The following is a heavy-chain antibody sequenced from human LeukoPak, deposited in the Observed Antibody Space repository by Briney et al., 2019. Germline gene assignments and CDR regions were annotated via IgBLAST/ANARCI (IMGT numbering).Heavy chain of an antibody. CDR1: GYTFTGYY. V-gene: IGHV1-2*02. CDR2: INPNSGGT. Sequence: ASVKVSCKASGYTFTGYYMHWVRQAPGQGLEWMGWINPNSGGTKYAQKFQGRVTMTRDTSISTAYMELSRLRSDDTAVYYCAREHIGYCSGGSCYVTDYWGQGTLVTVSS. J-gene: IGHJ4*02. D-gene: IGHD2-15*01. CDR3: AREHIGYCSGGSCYVTDY.